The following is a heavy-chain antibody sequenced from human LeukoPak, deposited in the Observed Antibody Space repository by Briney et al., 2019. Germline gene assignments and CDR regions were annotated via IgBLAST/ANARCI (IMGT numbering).Heavy chain of an antibody. CDR2: ISYDGSNK. CDR3: ARELVPYYYYYGMDV. D-gene: IGHD6-13*01. J-gene: IGHJ6*02. Sequence: PGGSLRLSCAASGFTFSSYAMHWVRQAPGKGLEWVAVISYDGSNKYYADSVKGRFTISRDNSKNTLYLQMNNLRAEDTAVYYCARELVPYYYYYGMDVWGQGTTVTVSS. V-gene: IGHV3-30-3*01. CDR1: GFTFSSYA.